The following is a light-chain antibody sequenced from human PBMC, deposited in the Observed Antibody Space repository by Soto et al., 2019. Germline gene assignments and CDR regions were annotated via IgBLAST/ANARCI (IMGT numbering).Light chain of an antibody. CDR2: KAS. CDR3: QQYNTFSPLT. J-gene: IGKJ4*01. Sequence: DIRMTQSPSTLSASVGDTVTITCRASQSVSSWLAWYRQKPGKAPELLIYKASRLETGVPSRFSGSGSGTEFTLTISSLQPDDFATYYCQQYNTFSPLTFCGGTKVEIQ. CDR1: QSVSSW. V-gene: IGKV1-5*03.